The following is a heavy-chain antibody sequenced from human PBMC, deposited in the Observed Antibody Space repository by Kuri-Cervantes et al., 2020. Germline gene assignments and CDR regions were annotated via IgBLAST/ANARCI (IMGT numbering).Heavy chain of an antibody. CDR1: GFTFSSYW. J-gene: IGHJ4*02. CDR3: AKEGLYSRACDY. Sequence: GESLKISCAASGFTFSSYWMHWVRQAPGKGLVWVSRINSDGSSTSYADSVKGRFTISRDNSKNTLYLQMNSLRAEDTAVYYCAKEGLYSRACDYWGQGTLVTVSS. CDR2: INSDGSST. D-gene: IGHD6-13*01. V-gene: IGHV3-74*01.